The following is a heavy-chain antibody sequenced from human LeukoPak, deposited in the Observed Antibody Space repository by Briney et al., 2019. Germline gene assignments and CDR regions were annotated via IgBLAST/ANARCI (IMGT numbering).Heavy chain of an antibody. CDR1: GYTFTGYY. Sequence: ASVKVSCKASGYTFTGYYMHWVRQAPGQGLEWMGWINPNSGGTNYAQKFQGRVTMTRDTSISTAYMELSRLRSDDTAAYYCARRPTVTTGAFDIWGQGTMVTVSS. V-gene: IGHV1-2*02. CDR3: ARRPTVTTGAFDI. J-gene: IGHJ3*02. D-gene: IGHD4-17*01. CDR2: INPNSGGT.